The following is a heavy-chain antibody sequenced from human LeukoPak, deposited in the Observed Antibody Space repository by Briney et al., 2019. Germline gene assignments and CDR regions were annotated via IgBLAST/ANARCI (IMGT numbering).Heavy chain of an antibody. Sequence: GGSLRLSCAASVFSFINAWMSWVRQAPGKGLEWVGRITSKIDGGTTDYAATVKGRFTISRDDSKDALYLQMDSLQTEDTAVYYCSSLRGSSSQYFQHWGQGTLVTVSS. J-gene: IGHJ1*01. V-gene: IGHV3-15*01. D-gene: IGHD6-13*01. CDR3: SSLRGSSSQYFQH. CDR2: ITSKIDGGTT. CDR1: VFSFINAW.